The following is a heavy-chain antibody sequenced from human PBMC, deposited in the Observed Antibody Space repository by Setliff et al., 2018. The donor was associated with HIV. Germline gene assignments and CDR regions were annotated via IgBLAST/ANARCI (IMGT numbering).Heavy chain of an antibody. CDR1: GYTFTGYY. Sequence: ASVKVSCKASGYTFTGYYMHWVRQAPGQGLEWMGRINPNSGGTNYAQKFQGRVTMTTDTSTSTAYMEMRSLRSDDAAVYFCARDVDNAGTHPPDYWGQGTLVTVSS. CDR2: INPNSGGT. D-gene: IGHD1-20*01. V-gene: IGHV1-2*06. J-gene: IGHJ4*02. CDR3: ARDVDNAGTHPPDY.